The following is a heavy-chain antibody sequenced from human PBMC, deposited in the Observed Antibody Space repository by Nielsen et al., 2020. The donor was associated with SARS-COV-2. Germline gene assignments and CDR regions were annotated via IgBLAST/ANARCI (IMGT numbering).Heavy chain of an antibody. D-gene: IGHD2-2*01. V-gene: IGHV3-23*01. CDR2: ISGGGTNS. CDR1: GFTFNTYA. Sequence: GGSLRLSCAASGFTFNTYAMSWIRQAPGKGLEWISAISGGGTNSFYADSVKGRFTISRDNSNHTLYLQLTNLRAEDTAVYYCANDFGDCGSSTCRPKWGQESRITVSS. J-gene: IGHJ4*02. CDR3: ANDFGDCGSSTCRPK.